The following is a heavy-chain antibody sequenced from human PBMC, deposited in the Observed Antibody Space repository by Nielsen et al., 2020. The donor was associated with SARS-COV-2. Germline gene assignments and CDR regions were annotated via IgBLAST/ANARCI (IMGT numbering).Heavy chain of an antibody. CDR3: ASTPFGYSSGWSPVPFDY. CDR2: IYYSGST. D-gene: IGHD6-19*01. V-gene: IGHV4-59*01. CDR1: GGSISSYY. Sequence: SETLSLTCTVSGGSISSYYWSWIRQPPGKGLEWIGYIYYSGSTNYNPSLKSRVTMSVDTSKNQFSLKLSSVTAADTAVYYCASTPFGYSSGWSPVPFDYWGQGTLVTVSS. J-gene: IGHJ4*02.